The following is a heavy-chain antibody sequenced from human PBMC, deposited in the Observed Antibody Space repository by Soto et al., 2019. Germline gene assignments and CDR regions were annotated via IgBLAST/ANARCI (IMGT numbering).Heavy chain of an antibody. D-gene: IGHD3-10*02. CDR2: ISGSGGRT. Sequence: ESGGGSVQPGGSLRLSCAASGFTFSSFAMSWVRQAPGKGLEWVSGISGSGGRTFYADSVKGRFTISRDNSKNTLYLQLNSLSADDTAVYYCAARRATVRETPLGLEFWGQGTLVTVSS. V-gene: IGHV3-23*01. J-gene: IGHJ4*02. CDR1: GFTFSSFA. CDR3: AARRATVRETPLGLEF.